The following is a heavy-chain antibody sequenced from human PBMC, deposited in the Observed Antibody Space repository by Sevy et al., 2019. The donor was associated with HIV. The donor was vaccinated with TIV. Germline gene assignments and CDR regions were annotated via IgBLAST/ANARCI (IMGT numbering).Heavy chain of an antibody. CDR3: STTRDYYDSSGYPFDY. Sequence: ASVKVSCKVSGYTLTELSMHWVRQAPGKGLEWMATFDPEDGETIYAQKFQGRVTKTEDTSTDTAYMELSSLRSEDTAVYYCSTTRDYYDSSGYPFDYWGQGTLVTVSS. CDR2: FDPEDGET. D-gene: IGHD3-22*01. J-gene: IGHJ4*02. CDR1: GYTLTELS. V-gene: IGHV1-24*01.